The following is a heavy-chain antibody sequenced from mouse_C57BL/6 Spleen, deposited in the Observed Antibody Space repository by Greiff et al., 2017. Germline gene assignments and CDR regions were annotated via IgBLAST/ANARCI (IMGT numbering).Heavy chain of an antibody. Sequence: VQLKESGPGLVAPSQSLSITCTVSGFSLTSYGVHWVRQPPGKGLEWLVVIWSDGSTTYNSALKSRLSISKDNSKSQVFLKMNSLQTDDTAMDYCARHRGSSFNWYFDVWGTGTTVTVAS. CDR3: ARHRGSSFNWYFDV. V-gene: IGHV2-6-1*01. D-gene: IGHD1-1*01. CDR2: IWSDGST. CDR1: GFSLTSYG. J-gene: IGHJ1*03.